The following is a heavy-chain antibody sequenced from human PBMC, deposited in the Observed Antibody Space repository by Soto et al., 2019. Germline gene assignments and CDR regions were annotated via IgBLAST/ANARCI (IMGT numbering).Heavy chain of an antibody. J-gene: IGHJ4*02. CDR3: ANPRFRGYCSSTSCSGDY. V-gene: IGHV3-23*01. CDR1: GFTFSSYA. Sequence: GGSLRLSCAASGFTFSSYAMSWVRQAPGKGLEWVSAISGSGGSTYYADSVKGRFTISSDNSKNTLYLQMNSLRAEDTAVYYCANPRFRGYCSSTSCSGDYWGQGTLVTVSS. D-gene: IGHD2-2*01. CDR2: ISGSGGST.